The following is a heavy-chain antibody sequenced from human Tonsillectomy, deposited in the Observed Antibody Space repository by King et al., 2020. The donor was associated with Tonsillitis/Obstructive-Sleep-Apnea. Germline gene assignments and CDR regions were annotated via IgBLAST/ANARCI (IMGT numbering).Heavy chain of an antibody. CDR2: ISYDGSNK. J-gene: IGHJ4*02. CDR1: GFTFSTYA. D-gene: IGHD1-26*01. V-gene: IGHV3-30*18. Sequence: VQLVESGGGVVQPGRSLRLSCTASGFTFSTYAMHWVRQAPGKGLEWVALISYDGSNKYYADSVKGRFTISRDDSKNTLYLQMNSLTAEDTAVYYCAKKAPTSGSWGYYFDYWGQGTLVTVSS. CDR3: AKKAPTSGSWGYYFDY.